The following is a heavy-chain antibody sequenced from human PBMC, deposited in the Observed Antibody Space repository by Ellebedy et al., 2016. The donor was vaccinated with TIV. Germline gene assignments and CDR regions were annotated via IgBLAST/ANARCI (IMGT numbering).Heavy chain of an antibody. D-gene: IGHD3-3*01. Sequence: GESLKISCAASGFSFSSYAMSWVRQAPGKGLEWVSVISGSGTRLSYADSVKGRFTISRDNSKNTLYLQMNSLGAEDTGGYYCVKVGMKFLEWLPFGFWGQGTLVTVSS. J-gene: IGHJ4*02. CDR2: ISGSGTRL. CDR3: VKVGMKFLEWLPFGF. CDR1: GFSFSSYA. V-gene: IGHV3-23*01.